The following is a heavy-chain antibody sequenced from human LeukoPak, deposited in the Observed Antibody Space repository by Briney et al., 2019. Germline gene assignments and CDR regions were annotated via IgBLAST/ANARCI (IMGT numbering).Heavy chain of an antibody. Sequence: GGSLRLSCAASGFTFSSYWMHWVRQAPGKGLVWVSRINSGGRSTTYADSVKGRFTISRDNAKNTLYLQMNSLRAEDTAVYYCARDLGYASYYYYLDVWGEGTTVTVSS. CDR1: GFTFSSYW. CDR3: ARDLGYASYYYYLDV. CDR2: INSGGRST. V-gene: IGHV3-74*01. J-gene: IGHJ6*03. D-gene: IGHD5-12*01.